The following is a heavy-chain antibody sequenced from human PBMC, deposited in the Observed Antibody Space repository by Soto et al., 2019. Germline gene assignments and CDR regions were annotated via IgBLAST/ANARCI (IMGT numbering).Heavy chain of an antibody. CDR1: GVSLNTADTW. CDR3: VRSRQMESGNDYGLDV. V-gene: IGHV4-30-4*01. Sequence: QVQLQESGSGLVKPSQTLSLTCTVSGVSLNTADTWWSWLRQSPGKGLEFIGYSHSGGRTYYDASLRSFVIISAETSNSQLSLKLSSVTVADTAVYFLVRSRQMESGNDYGLDVWGQGTTVTVSS. CDR2: SHSGGRT. D-gene: IGHD1-1*01. J-gene: IGHJ6*02.